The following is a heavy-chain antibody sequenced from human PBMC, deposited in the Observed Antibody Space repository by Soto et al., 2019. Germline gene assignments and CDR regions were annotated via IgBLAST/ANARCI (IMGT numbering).Heavy chain of an antibody. Sequence: EVQLVESGGGLVKPGGSLRLSCAASGFTFSNAWMSWVRQAPGKGLEWVGRIKSKTDGGTTDYAAPVKGRFTISRDDSKNTLYLQMNSLKTEDTAVYYCTTDPVVVPAATLYYYYGMDVWGQGTTVTVSS. CDR2: IKSKTDGGTT. V-gene: IGHV3-15*01. D-gene: IGHD2-2*01. CDR1: GFTFSNAW. J-gene: IGHJ6*02. CDR3: TTDPVVVPAATLYYYYGMDV.